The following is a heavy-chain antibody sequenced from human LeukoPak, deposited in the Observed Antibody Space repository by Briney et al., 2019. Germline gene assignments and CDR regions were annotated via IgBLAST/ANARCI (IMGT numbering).Heavy chain of an antibody. J-gene: IGHJ6*02. V-gene: IGHV1-69*13. CDR1: GGTFSSYA. Sequence: SVTVSCKASGGTFSSYAISWVRQAPGQGLEWMGGIIPIFGTANYAQKFQGRVTITADESTSTAYMELSSLRSEDTAVYYCARGILSFTVTTSYYYYGMDVWGQGTTVTVSS. CDR3: ARGILSFTVTTSYYYYGMDV. CDR2: IIPIFGTA. D-gene: IGHD4-17*01.